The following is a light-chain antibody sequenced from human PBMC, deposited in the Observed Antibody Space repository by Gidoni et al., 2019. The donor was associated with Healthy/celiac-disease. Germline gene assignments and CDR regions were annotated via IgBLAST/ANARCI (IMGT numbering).Light chain of an antibody. CDR1: SSNLGATYD. CDR3: QSYDSSLRGWV. V-gene: IGLV1-40*01. J-gene: IGLJ3*02. Sequence: QSVLTQPPPVPGAPGQSVTISCTGSSSNLGATYDVHWYQQLPATAPNLLLYGNNNRPSGVPDRFAGSKSGTSASLASTGLQAEDEADYYCQSYDSSLRGWVFGGGTKLTVL. CDR2: GNN.